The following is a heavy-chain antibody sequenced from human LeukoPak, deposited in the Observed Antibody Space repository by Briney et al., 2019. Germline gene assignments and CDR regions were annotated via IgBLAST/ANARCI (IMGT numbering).Heavy chain of an antibody. Sequence: SETLSLTCTVSGGSISSYYWSWIRQPAGKGLEWIGRIYTSGSTNYNPSLKSRVTMSVDTTKNQFSLKLSSVTAADTAVYYCARSPYSSGWYDYWGQGTLVTVSS. CDR2: IYTSGST. J-gene: IGHJ4*02. D-gene: IGHD6-19*01. CDR1: GGSISSYY. CDR3: ARSPYSSGWYDY. V-gene: IGHV4-4*07.